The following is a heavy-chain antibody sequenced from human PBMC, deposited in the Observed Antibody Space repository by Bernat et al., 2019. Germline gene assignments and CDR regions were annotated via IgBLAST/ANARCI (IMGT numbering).Heavy chain of an antibody. CDR2: IYYSGST. J-gene: IGHJ4*02. CDR3: ARGYSAFDY. CDR1: GGSISSYY. D-gene: IGHD5-18*01. V-gene: IGHV4-59*01. Sequence: QVQLQESGPGLVKPSETLSLTCTVSGGSISSYYWSWIRQPPGKGLEWIGYIYYSGSTNYNPSLKSRVTISVDTSKNQFSLKLSSVTAADTAMYYCARGYSAFDYWGQGTLVTVSS.